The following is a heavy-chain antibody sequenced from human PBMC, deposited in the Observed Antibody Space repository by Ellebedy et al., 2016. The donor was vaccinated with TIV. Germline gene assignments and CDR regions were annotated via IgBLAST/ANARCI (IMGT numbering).Heavy chain of an antibody. V-gene: IGHV3-23*01. D-gene: IGHD4-23*01. Sequence: GESLKISCAASGLTFSSHAMSWVRQAPGKGLDWVSTISSLGDTTYYADSVKGRFTISRDNSKDTLYLQVNSLRAEDTAVYYCARDPVGVGPAFDIWGQGTMVTVSS. CDR2: ISSLGDTT. CDR3: ARDPVGVGPAFDI. J-gene: IGHJ3*02. CDR1: GLTFSSHA.